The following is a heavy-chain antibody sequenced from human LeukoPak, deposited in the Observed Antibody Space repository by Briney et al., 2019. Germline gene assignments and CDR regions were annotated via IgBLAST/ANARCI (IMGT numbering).Heavy chain of an antibody. CDR3: AEGAALDY. Sequence: GGSLRLSCAASGFTFSSYAMHWVRQAPGKGLEWVAVISYDGSNKSYADSVKGRFTISRDNSKNTLYLQMNSLRAEDTAVYYCAEGAALDYWGQGTLVTVSS. CDR1: GFTFSSYA. D-gene: IGHD2-15*01. J-gene: IGHJ4*02. CDR2: ISYDGSNK. V-gene: IGHV3-30*04.